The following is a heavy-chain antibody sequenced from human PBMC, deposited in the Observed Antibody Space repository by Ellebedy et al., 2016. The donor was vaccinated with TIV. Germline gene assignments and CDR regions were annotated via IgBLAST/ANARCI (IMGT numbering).Heavy chain of an antibody. CDR1: GASISSGPYY. CDR3: ARGIEQWLTY. J-gene: IGHJ4*02. CDR2: IYSGGST. Sequence: SETLSLTXTVSGASISSGPYYWNWIRQHPWRGLEWIGYIYSGGSTYYSPSLKSRVTISLDTSKNQFSLKLTSVTAADTAVYYCARGIEQWLTYWGQGTLVTVSS. V-gene: IGHV4-31*03. D-gene: IGHD6-19*01.